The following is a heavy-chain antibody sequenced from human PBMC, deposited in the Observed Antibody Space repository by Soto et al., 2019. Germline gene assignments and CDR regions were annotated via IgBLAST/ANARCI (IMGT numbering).Heavy chain of an antibody. V-gene: IGHV1-3*01. D-gene: IGHD4-17*01. CDR2: FNAGSGNT. J-gene: IGHJ4*02. CDR1: GYTFTSYS. Sequence: ASVKVSCKASGYTFTSYSMHWVRQAPGQRLEWMGWFNAGSGNTKYSQKFQGRVTITRDTSATTAYMELSSLRYEDTAVYYCARESTRTTAPGYWGQGTLVTVSS. CDR3: ARESTRTTAPGY.